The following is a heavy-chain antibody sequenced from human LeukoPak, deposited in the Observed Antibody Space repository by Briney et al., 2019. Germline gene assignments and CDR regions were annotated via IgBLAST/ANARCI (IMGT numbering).Heavy chain of an antibody. J-gene: IGHJ6*02. CDR3: ARGVFITMVRGVNKRYGVDV. Sequence: SETLSLTCTVPGGSISSSMYYWGWIRQPPGRGLEWIGNILYSGSTYYNPSLKSRVTISVDTSKNQFSLKLSSVTAADTAVYYCARGVFITMVRGVNKRYGVDVWGQGTTVTVSS. CDR2: ILYSGST. CDR1: GGSISSSMYY. V-gene: IGHV4-39*07. D-gene: IGHD3-10*01.